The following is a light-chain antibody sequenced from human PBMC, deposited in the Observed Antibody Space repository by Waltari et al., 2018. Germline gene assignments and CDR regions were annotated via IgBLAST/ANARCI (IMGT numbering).Light chain of an antibody. CDR1: SSDVGTYNY. CDR2: GVT. CDR3: TSCTTSATWV. Sequence: QSALTQPASVSGSPGQSITISCTGTSSDVGTYNYVSWYQHHPGKAPKLVISGVTNRPSGVSNRFSGSKSGHTASLAISGLQAEDEADYHCTSCTTSATWVFGGGTKLTVL. V-gene: IGLV2-14*01. J-gene: IGLJ3*02.